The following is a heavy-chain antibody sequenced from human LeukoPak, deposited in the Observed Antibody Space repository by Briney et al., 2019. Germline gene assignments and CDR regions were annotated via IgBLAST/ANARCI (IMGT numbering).Heavy chain of an antibody. CDR1: GFSFSTYG. CDR2: ISYDGSNK. V-gene: IGHV3-30*03. Sequence: PGGSLRLSCAASGFSFSTYGMHWVRQAPGKGLEWVAVISYDGSNKYYADSVKGRFTISRDNSKNTLYLQMNSLRAEDTAVYYCAADYYWGQGTLVTVSS. D-gene: IGHD6-25*01. J-gene: IGHJ4*02. CDR3: AADYY.